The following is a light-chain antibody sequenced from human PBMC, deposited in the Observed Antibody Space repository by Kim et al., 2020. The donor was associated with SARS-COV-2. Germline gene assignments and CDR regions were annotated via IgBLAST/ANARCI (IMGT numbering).Light chain of an antibody. J-gene: IGLJ1*01. CDR3: SSYTSSGTYV. CDR1: SSDVGGYNY. CDR2: DVS. Sequence: QSVLTQPASVSGSPGQSITISCTGTSSDVGGYNYVSWYQQHPGKAPKLMIYDVSKRPSGVSNRFSGSKSGNTASLTISGLQAEDEADYYCSSYTSSGTYVFGTGTKVTVL. V-gene: IGLV2-14*01.